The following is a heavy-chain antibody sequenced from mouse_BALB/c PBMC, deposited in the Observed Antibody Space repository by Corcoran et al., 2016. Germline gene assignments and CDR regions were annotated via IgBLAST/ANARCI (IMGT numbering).Heavy chain of an antibody. Sequence: QIQLVQSGPALQKPGGPVRISCKASGYTFTTAGMQWLQQMPGKGLKGIGWINTHSGVPKYAEDFKGRFAFSLETSASTAYLQISNLKDEDTATYFCAREGSYYGNPDYWGQGTTLTVSS. CDR1: GYTFTTAG. J-gene: IGHJ2*01. V-gene: IGHV9-4*02. CDR3: AREGSYYGNPDY. D-gene: IGHD2-10*01. CDR2: INTHSGVP.